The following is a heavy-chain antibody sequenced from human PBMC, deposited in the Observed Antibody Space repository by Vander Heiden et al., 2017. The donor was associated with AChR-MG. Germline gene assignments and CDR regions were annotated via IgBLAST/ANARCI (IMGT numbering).Heavy chain of an antibody. CDR3: ASNYYGSGSYEGVWYYYYYMDV. CDR2: IIPIFGTA. CDR1: GGTFSSYA. D-gene: IGHD3-10*01. V-gene: IGHV1-69*01. Sequence: QVQLVQSGAEVKKPGSSVKVSCKASGGTFSSYAINWVRQAPGQGLEWMGGIIPIFGTANYAQKFQGRVTITADESTSTAYMELSSLRSEDTAVYYCASNYYGSGSYEGVWYYYYYMDVWGKGTTVTVSS. J-gene: IGHJ6*03.